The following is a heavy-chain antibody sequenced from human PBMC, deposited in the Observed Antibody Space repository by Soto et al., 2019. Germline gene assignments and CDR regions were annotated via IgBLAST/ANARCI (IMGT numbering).Heavy chain of an antibody. J-gene: IGHJ5*02. Sequence: PSETLSLTCTVSGGSISSYYWSWIRQPPGKGLEWIGYIYYSGSTYYNPSLKSRVTISVDTSKNQFSLKLSSVTAADTAVYYCARLDIVVVPAAMGWFDPWGQGTLVTVSS. V-gene: IGHV4-59*08. D-gene: IGHD2-2*03. CDR3: ARLDIVVVPAAMGWFDP. CDR2: IYYSGST. CDR1: GGSISSYY.